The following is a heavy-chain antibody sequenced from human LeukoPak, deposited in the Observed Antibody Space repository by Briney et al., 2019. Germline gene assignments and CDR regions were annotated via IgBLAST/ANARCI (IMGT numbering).Heavy chain of an antibody. CDR2: IYTSGST. Sequence: SETLSLTCTVSGGSISSYYWSWIRQPPGKGLEWIGYIYTSGSTNYNPSLKSRVTISVDTSKNQFSLKLSSVTAADTAVYYCARRYGDYGYYYYMGVWGKGTTVTVSS. J-gene: IGHJ6*03. V-gene: IGHV4-4*09. CDR3: ARRYGDYGYYYYMGV. CDR1: GGSISSYY. D-gene: IGHD4-17*01.